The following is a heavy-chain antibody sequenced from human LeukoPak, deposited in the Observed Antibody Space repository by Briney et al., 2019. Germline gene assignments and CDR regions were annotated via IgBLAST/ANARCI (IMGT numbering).Heavy chain of an antibody. V-gene: IGHV3-74*01. Sequence: GGSLRLSCAASGFTFSSYWMNWVRQAPGKGLVWVSRIKSDGSSTSYADSVKGRFTISRDNAKNTLYLQMNSLRAEDTAMYYCARRGAVAGTFDCWGQGTLVTVSS. CDR3: ARRGAVAGTFDC. D-gene: IGHD6-19*01. J-gene: IGHJ4*02. CDR2: IKSDGSST. CDR1: GFTFSSYW.